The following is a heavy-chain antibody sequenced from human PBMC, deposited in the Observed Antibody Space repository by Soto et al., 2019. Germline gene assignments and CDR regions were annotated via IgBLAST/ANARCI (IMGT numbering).Heavy chain of an antibody. CDR2: INHSGST. V-gene: IGHV4-34*01. CDR1: GGSIRNYY. D-gene: IGHD3-22*01. Sequence: PSETLSLTCTVSGGSIRNYYWSWIRQPPGKGLEWIGEINHSGSTNYNPSLKSRVTTSVDTSKNQFSLKLSSVTAADTAVYYCARGLYVTMMSGRQYFQHWGQGTRVTVSS. J-gene: IGHJ1*01. CDR3: ARGLYVTMMSGRQYFQH.